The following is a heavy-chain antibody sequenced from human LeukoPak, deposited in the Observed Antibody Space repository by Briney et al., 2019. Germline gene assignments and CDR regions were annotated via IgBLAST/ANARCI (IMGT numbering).Heavy chain of an antibody. CDR2: IIPILGIA. CDR3: ARGGGAKTPHDY. V-gene: IGHV1-69*04. D-gene: IGHD1-26*01. J-gene: IGHJ4*02. Sequence: SVKVSCKASGGTFSSYAISWVRQAPGQGLEWMGRIIPILGIANYAQKFQGRVTITADKSTSTAYMELSSLRSEDTAVYYCARGGGAKTPHDYWGQGTLVTVSS. CDR1: GGTFSSYA.